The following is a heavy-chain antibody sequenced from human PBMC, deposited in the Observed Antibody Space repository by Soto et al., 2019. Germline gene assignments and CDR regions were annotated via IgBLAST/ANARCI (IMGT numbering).Heavy chain of an antibody. J-gene: IGHJ4*02. CDR2: IYYSGST. CDR3: ARVGGLAARTFDY. Sequence: SETLSLTCTVSGGSISSCDYYWSWIRQPPGKGLEWIGSIYYSGSTNYNPSLKSRVTISVDTSKNQFSLNLRSMSPADTAVYYCARVGGLAARTFDYWGPGPLVTVSS. CDR1: GGSISSCDYY. V-gene: IGHV4-61*08. D-gene: IGHD6-6*01.